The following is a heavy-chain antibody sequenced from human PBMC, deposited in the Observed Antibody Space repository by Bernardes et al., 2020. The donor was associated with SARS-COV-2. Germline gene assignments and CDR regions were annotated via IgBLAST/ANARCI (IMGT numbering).Heavy chain of an antibody. CDR2: IVVGSGNT. Sequence: SVKVSCKASGFTFTSSAVQWVRQARGQRLEWIGWIVVGSGNTNYAQKFQERVTITRDMSTSTAYMELSSLRSEDTAVYYCAAVGGTTFHYGMDVWGQGTTVTVSS. CDR1: GFTFTSSA. CDR3: AAVGGTTFHYGMDV. V-gene: IGHV1-58*01. J-gene: IGHJ6*02. D-gene: IGHD3-16*01.